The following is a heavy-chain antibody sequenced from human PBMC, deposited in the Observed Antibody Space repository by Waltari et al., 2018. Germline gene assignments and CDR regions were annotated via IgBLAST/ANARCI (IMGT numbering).Heavy chain of an antibody. CDR1: GVSFSGHH. Sequence: QVRLPQWGVGLLKPSETLSLTCAVYGVSFSGHHCGWFRQPPGKGLEWIGEISHSGGTNYNPSLMSRVTISVDTSKNQFSLKLSSVTAADTAVYYCARDSGYCSGGSCYHGYFDYWGQGTPVTVSS. V-gene: IGHV4-34*01. CDR3: ARDSGYCSGGSCYHGYFDY. D-gene: IGHD2-15*01. CDR2: ISHSGGT. J-gene: IGHJ4*02.